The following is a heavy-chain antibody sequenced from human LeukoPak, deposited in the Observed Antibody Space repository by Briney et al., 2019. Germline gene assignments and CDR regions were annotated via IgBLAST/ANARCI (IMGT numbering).Heavy chain of an antibody. CDR2: ISSSSSPI. CDR3: ARYYYDTSGSLDY. J-gene: IGHJ4*02. Sequence: PGGSLRLSCAASGFSFSSYSMNWVRQAPGKGLEWVSYISSSSSPIYYADSVKGRFTISRDNAKNSLYLHMNSLRDEDTAVYYCARYYYDTSGSLDYWGQGTLVTVSS. V-gene: IGHV3-48*02. CDR1: GFSFSSYS. D-gene: IGHD3-22*01.